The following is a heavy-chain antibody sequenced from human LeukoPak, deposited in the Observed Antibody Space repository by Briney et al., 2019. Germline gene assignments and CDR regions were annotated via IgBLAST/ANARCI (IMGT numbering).Heavy chain of an antibody. D-gene: IGHD3-10*01. J-gene: IGHJ4*02. CDR1: GFTFSDYY. CDR3: ARDSPFGDPEGFDY. CDR2: ISSSGSTI. V-gene: IGHV3-11*01. Sequence: GGSLRLSCAASGFTFSDYYMSWIRQAPGKGLEWVSYISSSGSTIYYVDSVKGRFTISRDNAKNSLYLQMNSLRAEDTAVYYCARDSPFGDPEGFDYWGQGTLVTVSS.